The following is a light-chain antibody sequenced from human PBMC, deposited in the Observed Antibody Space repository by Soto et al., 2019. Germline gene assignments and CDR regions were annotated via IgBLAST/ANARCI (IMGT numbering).Light chain of an antibody. J-gene: IGLJ3*02. V-gene: IGLV1-40*01. CDR2: ANT. CDR1: SSNIGAVFD. Sequence: QSVLTQPPSVSWAPGQRVTISCTGSSSNIGAVFDVHWYQQLPGTAPKLLIYANTNRPSGVPDRFSGSKSGTSASLAITGLQAEDEADYYCQSYDNSLSAWVFGGGTKLTVL. CDR3: QSYDNSLSAWV.